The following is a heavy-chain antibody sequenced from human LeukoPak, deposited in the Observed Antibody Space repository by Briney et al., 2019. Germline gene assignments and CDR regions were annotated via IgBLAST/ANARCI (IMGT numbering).Heavy chain of an antibody. V-gene: IGHV4-59*08. CDR1: GASVTGTY. J-gene: IGHJ4*02. Sequence: PSETLSLTCSVSGASVTGTYWSWVRQTPGKGLEWIAYTYYSGTTEYNPSLKSRATISVDTSKNHFSLDLRSVTAADTAVYFCARLGLYDGYTHDSWGQGTLVTVSS. D-gene: IGHD5-24*01. CDR2: TYYSGTT. CDR3: ARLGLYDGYTHDS.